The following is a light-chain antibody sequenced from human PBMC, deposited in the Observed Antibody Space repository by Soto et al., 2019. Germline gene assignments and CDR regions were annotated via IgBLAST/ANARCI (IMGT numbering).Light chain of an antibody. V-gene: IGKV3-11*01. CDR3: QQRNNWPWLT. Sequence: EIVLTQSPATLSLSPGERATLSCRASQSVKNYLAWYQQKPGQAPRLLIYDISNRATGIPARFSGSGSGADFTHTISSLEAEDFAVYYCQQRNNWPWLTFGGGTRVEIK. J-gene: IGKJ4*01. CDR1: QSVKNY. CDR2: DIS.